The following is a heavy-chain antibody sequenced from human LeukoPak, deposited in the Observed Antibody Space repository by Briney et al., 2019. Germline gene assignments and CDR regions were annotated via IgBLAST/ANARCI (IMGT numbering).Heavy chain of an antibody. V-gene: IGHV3-21*01. CDR2: ISSSSSYI. CDR1: GFTFSSYS. CDR3: ARDNDILTGYPYYGMDV. D-gene: IGHD3-9*01. Sequence: GSLRLSCAASGFTFSSYSMNWVRQAPGKGLEWVSSISSSSSYIYYADSVKGRFAISRDNAKNSLYLQMNSLRAEDTAVYYCARDNDILTGYPYYGMDVWGQGTTVTVSS. J-gene: IGHJ6*02.